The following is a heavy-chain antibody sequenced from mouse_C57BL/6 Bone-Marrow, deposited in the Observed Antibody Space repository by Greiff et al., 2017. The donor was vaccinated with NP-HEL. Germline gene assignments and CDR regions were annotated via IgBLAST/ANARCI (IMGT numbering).Heavy chain of an antibody. Sequence: QVHVKQPGAELVKPGASVKLSCKASGYTFTSYWMHWVKQRPGQGLEWIGMIHPNSGSTNYNEKFKSKATLTVDKSSSTAYMQLSSLTSEDSAVYYCATYGYDFDYWGQGTTLTVSS. V-gene: IGHV1-64*01. CDR1: GYTFTSYW. D-gene: IGHD2-2*01. CDR2: IHPNSGST. J-gene: IGHJ2*01. CDR3: ATYGYDFDY.